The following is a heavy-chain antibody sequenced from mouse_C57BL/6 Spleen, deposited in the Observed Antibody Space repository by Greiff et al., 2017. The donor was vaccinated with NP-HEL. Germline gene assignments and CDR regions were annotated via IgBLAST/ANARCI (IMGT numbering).Heavy chain of an antibody. D-gene: IGHD1-1*01. V-gene: IGHV1-7*01. CDR2: INPSSGYT. CDR3: ARWGITTVVEGYYAMDY. J-gene: IGHJ4*01. Sequence: VQRVESGAELAKPGASVKLSCKASGYTFTSYWMHWVKQRPGQGLEWIGYINPSSGYTKYNQKFKDKATLTADKSSSTAYMQLSSLTYEDSAVYYCARWGITTVVEGYYAMDYWGQGTSVTVSS. CDR1: GYTFTSYW.